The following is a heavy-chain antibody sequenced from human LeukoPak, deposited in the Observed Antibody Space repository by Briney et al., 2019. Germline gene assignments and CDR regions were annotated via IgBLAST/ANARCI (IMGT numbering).Heavy chain of an antibody. J-gene: IGHJ4*02. CDR2: IHPNSGDT. CDR3: ARVNSPDDYDSSGYYYFDY. V-gene: IGHV1-2*02. D-gene: IGHD3-22*01. Sequence: GASVKVSCKASGYTFTGYYIYWVRQAPGQGLEWMGWIHPNSGDTNYAQKFQDRVTMTRGTSISTAYMELSRLRSDDTAVYYCARVNSPDDYDSSGYYYFDYWGQGTLVSVSS. CDR1: GYTFTGYY.